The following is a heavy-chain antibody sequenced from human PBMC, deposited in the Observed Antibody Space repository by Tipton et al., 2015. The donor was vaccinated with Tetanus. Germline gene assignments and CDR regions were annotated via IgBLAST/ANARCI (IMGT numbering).Heavy chain of an antibody. D-gene: IGHD1-1*01. CDR1: GYNFTVYY. CDR2: VYPGDSTT. Sequence: QSGPEVKNPWESLQISCKGSGYNFTVYYIGWVRQMPGKCLERLGIVYPGDSTTNYSPSFQGQVTISADRSITTAYLRWSSLKASDTAMYYCARRRTTTALANYFDSWGQGTQVAASS. CDR3: ARRRTTTALANYFDS. V-gene: IGHV5-51*01. J-gene: IGHJ4*02.